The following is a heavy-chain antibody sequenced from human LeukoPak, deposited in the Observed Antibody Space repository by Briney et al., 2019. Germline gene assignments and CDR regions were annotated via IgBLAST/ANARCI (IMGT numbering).Heavy chain of an antibody. CDR3: ATPRGYSYGYLDN. D-gene: IGHD5-18*01. J-gene: IGHJ4*02. V-gene: IGHV4-39*01. CDR2: IYYSVNT. Sequence: PSETLSLTCTVSGGSVSSSSAYWGWLRQAPGKGLEWIGSIYYSVNTYYNPSLKSRVTISVDTSKNQVFLNVSSVTAADTAVYYCATPRGYSYGYLDNWGQGTLVTVSS. CDR1: GGSVSSSSAY.